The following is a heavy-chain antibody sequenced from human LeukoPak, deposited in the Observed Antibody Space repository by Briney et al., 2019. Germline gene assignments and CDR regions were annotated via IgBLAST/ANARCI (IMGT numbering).Heavy chain of an antibody. CDR3: ARDGYNWIPFDY. D-gene: IGHD5-12*01. Sequence: PGGSLRLSCAVSGITLSNYGMSWVRQAPGKGLEWVAGISDSGGSTNYTDSVKGRFTISRDTSKNTLYLQMDSLRVDDTAVYYCARDGYNWIPFDYWGQGILVTVSS. V-gene: IGHV3-23*01. CDR2: ISDSGGST. CDR1: GITLSNYG. J-gene: IGHJ4*02.